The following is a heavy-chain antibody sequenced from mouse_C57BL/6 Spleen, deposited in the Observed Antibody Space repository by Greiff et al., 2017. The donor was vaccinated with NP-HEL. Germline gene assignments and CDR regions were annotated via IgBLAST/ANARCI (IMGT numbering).Heavy chain of an antibody. CDR1: GFNIKDDY. CDR2: IDPENGDT. Sequence: VQLKQSGAELVRPGASVKLSCTASGFNIKDDYMHWVKQRPEQGLEWIGWIDPENGDTEYASKFQGKATITADTSSNTAYLQLSSLTSEDTAVYYCTTDYGSSSPWYFDVWGTGTTVTVSS. J-gene: IGHJ1*03. CDR3: TTDYGSSSPWYFDV. D-gene: IGHD1-1*01. V-gene: IGHV14-4*01.